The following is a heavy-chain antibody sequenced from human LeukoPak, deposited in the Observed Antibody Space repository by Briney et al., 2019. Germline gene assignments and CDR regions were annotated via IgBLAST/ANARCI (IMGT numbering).Heavy chain of an antibody. Sequence: PGGSLRLSCAASGFTFSSYSMSWVRQAPGKGLEWVSSISSSSSYIYYADSVKGRFTISRDNAKNSLYLQMNSLRAEDTAVYYCARVGYSSSSRLDYWGQGTLVTVSS. D-gene: IGHD6-6*01. J-gene: IGHJ4*02. V-gene: IGHV3-21*01. CDR2: ISSSSSYI. CDR3: ARVGYSSSSRLDY. CDR1: GFTFSSYS.